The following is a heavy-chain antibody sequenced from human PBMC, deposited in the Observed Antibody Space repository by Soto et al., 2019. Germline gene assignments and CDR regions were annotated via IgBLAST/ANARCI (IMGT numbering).Heavy chain of an antibody. J-gene: IGHJ4*02. CDR3: ARDLRIQPRGPFGY. CDR2: IYYSGST. V-gene: IGHV4-31*03. CDR1: GGSISSGGYY. D-gene: IGHD5-18*01. Sequence: SETLSLTCTVSGGSISSGGYYWSWIRQHPGKGLEWIGYIYYSGSTSYNPSLKSRVTMTTDTSTSTAYMELRSLRSDDTAVYYCARDLRIQPRGPFGYWGQGTLVTVSS.